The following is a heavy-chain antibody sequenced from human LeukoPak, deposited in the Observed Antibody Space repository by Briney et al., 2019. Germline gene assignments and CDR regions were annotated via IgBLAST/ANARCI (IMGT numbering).Heavy chain of an antibody. Sequence: PSETLSLTCTVPGGSISSYYWSWIPQPPGKGLEWIGYIFYSGSTNYNPSLKSRVTISVDTSTHQFSLKLSSVTAADTAVYYCARGQQLTYYYYYYMDVWGKGTTVTVSS. CDR3: ARGQQLTYYYYYYMDV. D-gene: IGHD6-13*01. V-gene: IGHV4-59*01. CDR2: IFYSGST. CDR1: GGSISSYY. J-gene: IGHJ6*03.